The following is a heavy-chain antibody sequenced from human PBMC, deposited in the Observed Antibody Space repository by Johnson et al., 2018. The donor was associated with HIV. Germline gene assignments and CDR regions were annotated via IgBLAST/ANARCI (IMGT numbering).Heavy chain of an antibody. V-gene: IGHV3-7*01. J-gene: IGHJ3*02. D-gene: IGHD6-13*01. CDR2: IKQDGSEK. Sequence: VQLVESGGGLVQPGGSLRLSCAASGFTFSSYWMSWVRQAPGKGLEWVANIKQDGSEKYYVDSVKGRFTISRDNAKNSPYLQMNSLRAEDTAVYYCARDSTAAGLDAFDIWGQGTMVTVSS. CDR3: ARDSTAAGLDAFDI. CDR1: GFTFSSYW.